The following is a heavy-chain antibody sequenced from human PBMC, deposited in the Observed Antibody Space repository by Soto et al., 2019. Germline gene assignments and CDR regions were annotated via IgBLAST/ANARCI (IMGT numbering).Heavy chain of an antibody. CDR1: GGSISSYY. J-gene: IGHJ4*02. CDR3: ARRYGYSFDY. D-gene: IGHD1-1*01. V-gene: IGHV4-59*08. Sequence: QVQLQESGPGLVKPSETLSLTCTVSGGSISSYYWSWIRQPPGKGLEWIGYIYNSGRTNYNPSLKSRVPISVDTSTNQFSLKLSSVTAADTAVYYCARRYGYSFDYWGQGTLVTVSS. CDR2: IYNSGRT.